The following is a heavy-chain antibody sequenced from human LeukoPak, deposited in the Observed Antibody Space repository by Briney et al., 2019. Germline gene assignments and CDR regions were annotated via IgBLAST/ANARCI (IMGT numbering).Heavy chain of an antibody. CDR3: ARGAAPDS. J-gene: IGHJ4*02. Sequence: PSETLSLTCTVSGGSISSYYWSWIRQPPGKGLEWIGYIYYSGSTNYNPSLKSRVTISVDTSKNQFSLKLSSVTAADTAIYSCARGAAPDSWGQGTLVTVSS. CDR1: GGSISSYY. V-gene: IGHV4-59*08. CDR2: IYYSGST. D-gene: IGHD6-6*01.